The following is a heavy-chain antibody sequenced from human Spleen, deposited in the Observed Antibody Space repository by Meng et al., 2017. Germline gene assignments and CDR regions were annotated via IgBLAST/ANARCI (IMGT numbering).Heavy chain of an antibody. CDR2: IYHRGRA. V-gene: IGHV4-4*02. D-gene: IGHD2-8*02. Sequence: QVQIQGSGQGAGHPSGPLPLTCSESRGCISPGVWWTWLRQTPGKGVKWQREIYHRGRAHYIPTLKSRVPIQVGKSKIQFSLELNALLAADTALYFCARNLVGSSFDYWGQGTLVTVSS. CDR1: RGCISPGVW. J-gene: IGHJ4*02. CDR3: ARNLVGSSFDY.